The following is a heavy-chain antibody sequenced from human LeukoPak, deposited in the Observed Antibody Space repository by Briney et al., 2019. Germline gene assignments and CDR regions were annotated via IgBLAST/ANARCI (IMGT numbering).Heavy chain of an antibody. CDR1: GVTFSRYG. J-gene: IGHJ4*02. Sequence: GGSLRLSCAASGVTFSRYGMHWVRQAPGKGLEWVALISSDGNDKLYGDSVKGRFTISRDDPKSTLYLQMNSLRPEDTAVYYCTTKVIRGTSSDDYDDWGQGTLVTVSS. D-gene: IGHD5-12*01. CDR2: ISSDGNDK. V-gene: IGHV3-30*03. CDR3: TTKVIRGTSSDDYDD.